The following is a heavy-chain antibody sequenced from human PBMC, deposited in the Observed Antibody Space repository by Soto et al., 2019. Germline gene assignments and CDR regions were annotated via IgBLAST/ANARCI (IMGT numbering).Heavy chain of an antibody. Sequence: SPTLSLTCTVSGDSLRDFYWSWIRQPAGEGLEFSGRLYSSGSTDYNPSLKSRVTMSVDRSKYQFSLKLTSVTAADTAVYYCVRDCSGGGCYSDYGMDDWGPGTTDTVS. D-gene: IGHD2-15*01. CDR3: VRDCSGGGCYSDYGMDD. CDR1: GDSLRDFY. J-gene: IGHJ6*01. CDR2: LYSSGST. V-gene: IGHV4-4*07.